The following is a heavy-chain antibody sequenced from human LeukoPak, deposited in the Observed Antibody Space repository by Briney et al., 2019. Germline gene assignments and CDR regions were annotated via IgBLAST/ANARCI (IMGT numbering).Heavy chain of an antibody. CDR1: GFTFSSYA. V-gene: IGHV3-30-3*01. Sequence: GGSLRLSCAASGFTFSSYAMHWVRQAPGKGLEWVAVISYDGSNKYYADSVKGRFTISRDNSKNTLYLQMNSLRAEDTAVYYCARVGIQLWLDYYFDYWGQGTLVTVSS. CDR3: ARVGIQLWLDYYFDY. J-gene: IGHJ4*02. CDR2: ISYDGSNK. D-gene: IGHD5-18*01.